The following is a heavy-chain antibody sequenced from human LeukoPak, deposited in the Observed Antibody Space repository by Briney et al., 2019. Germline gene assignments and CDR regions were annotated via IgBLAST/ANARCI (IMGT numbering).Heavy chain of an antibody. CDR2: INHSGST. D-gene: IGHD1-26*01. CDR3: ARKTYSAFDP. CDR1: GGSFSGYY. Sequence: SETLSLTCAVYGGSFSGYYWSWIRQPPGKGLEWIGEINHSGSTNYNSSLKSRVTISVDTSKNQFSLKLSSVTAADTAVYYCARKTYSAFDPWGQGTLVTVSS. V-gene: IGHV4-34*01. J-gene: IGHJ5*02.